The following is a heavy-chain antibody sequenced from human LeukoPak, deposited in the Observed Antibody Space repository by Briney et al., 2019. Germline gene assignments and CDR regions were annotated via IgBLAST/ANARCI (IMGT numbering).Heavy chain of an antibody. D-gene: IGHD1-1*01. Sequence: ASVKVSCKASGYTFTSYAMNWVRQAPGQGLEWMGWISAYNGNTNYAQKLQGRVTMTTDTSTSTAYMELSSLKSEDTAVYYCARVKKENGGTTNFDYWGQGTLVTVSS. V-gene: IGHV1-18*01. CDR2: ISAYNGNT. CDR3: ARVKKENGGTTNFDY. J-gene: IGHJ4*02. CDR1: GYTFTSYA.